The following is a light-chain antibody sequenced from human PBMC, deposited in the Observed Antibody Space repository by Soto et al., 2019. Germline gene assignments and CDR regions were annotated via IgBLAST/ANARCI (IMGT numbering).Light chain of an antibody. CDR3: QQCTA. CDR2: GVS. V-gene: IGKV3-20*01. J-gene: IGKJ1*01. Sequence: EIVLTQSPGTLSLSPGERATLSCRASQSISNNYLAWYQQRPGQAPRLLIYGVSNRATGIADRFSGSGSGTDFTLTISRLEPEDFAMYYCQQCTALGQGTRVEI. CDR1: QSISNNY.